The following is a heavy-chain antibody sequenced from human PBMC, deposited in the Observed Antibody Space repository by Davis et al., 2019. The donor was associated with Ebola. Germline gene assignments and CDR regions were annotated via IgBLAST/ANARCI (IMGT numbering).Heavy chain of an antibody. CDR3: TATVGATDY. CDR2: LNSDGSST. V-gene: IGHV3-74*01. CDR1: GFTFSDYY. D-gene: IGHD1-26*01. Sequence: PGGSLRLSCAASGFTFSDYYMSWIRQAPGKGLVWVSRLNSDGSSTSYADSVKGRFTISRDNAKNTLYLQMNSLKTEDTAVYYCTATVGATDYWGQGTLVTVSS. J-gene: IGHJ4*02.